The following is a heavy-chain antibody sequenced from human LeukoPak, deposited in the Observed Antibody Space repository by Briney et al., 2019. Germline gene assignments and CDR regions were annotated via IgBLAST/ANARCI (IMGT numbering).Heavy chain of an antibody. CDR2: ISAYNGNT. D-gene: IGHD6-19*01. V-gene: IGHV1-18*01. CDR3: ARVSSSGWYWFDP. J-gene: IGHJ5*02. CDR1: GYTFTSYG. Sequence: ASVKVSCKASGYTFTSYGISWVRQAPGQGLEWMGWISAYNGNTNYAQKLQGRVTMTRNTSISTAYMELSSLRSKDTAVYYCARVSSSGWYWFDPWGQGTLVTVSS.